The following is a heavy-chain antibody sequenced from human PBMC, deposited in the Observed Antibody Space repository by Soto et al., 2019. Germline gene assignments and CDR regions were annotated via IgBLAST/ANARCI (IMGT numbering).Heavy chain of an antibody. J-gene: IGHJ3*02. CDR1: GYSFTSYW. D-gene: IGHD1-26*01. CDR3: ARRNRIVGATHDAFDI. V-gene: IGHV5-51*01. CDR2: IYPGDSDT. Sequence: GESLKISCKGSGYSFTSYWIGWVRQMPGKGLEWVGIIYPGDSDTRYSPSFQGQVTISADKSISTAYLQWSSLKASDTAMYYCARRNRIVGATHDAFDIWGQGTMVTVSS.